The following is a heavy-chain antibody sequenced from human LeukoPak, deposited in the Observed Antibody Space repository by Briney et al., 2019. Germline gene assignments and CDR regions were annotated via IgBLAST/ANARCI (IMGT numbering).Heavy chain of an antibody. J-gene: IGHJ4*02. Sequence: GGSLRLSCAASGFTFSNAWMSWVRQAPGKGLEWVGRIKSKTDGGTTDYAAPVKGRFTISRDDSKNTLYLQMNSLKTEDTAVYYCTTVRYYYGSGSWSLTFDYWGQGTLVTVSS. D-gene: IGHD3-10*01. V-gene: IGHV3-15*01. CDR3: TTVRYYYGSGSWSLTFDY. CDR2: IKSKTDGGTT. CDR1: GFTFSNAW.